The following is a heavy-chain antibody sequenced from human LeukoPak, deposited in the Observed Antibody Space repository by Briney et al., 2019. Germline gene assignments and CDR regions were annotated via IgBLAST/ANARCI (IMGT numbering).Heavy chain of an antibody. V-gene: IGHV4-61*05. D-gene: IGHD6-19*01. CDR2: IYYSGST. CDR3: ARAGEAAVAGYFDY. CDR1: GGSISSSSYY. Sequence: PSETLSLTCTVSGGSISSSSYYWGWIRQPPGKGLEWIGYIYYSGSTNYNPSLESRVTISVDTSKNQFSLKLSSVTAADTAVYYCARAGEAAVAGYFDYWGQGTLVTVSS. J-gene: IGHJ4*02.